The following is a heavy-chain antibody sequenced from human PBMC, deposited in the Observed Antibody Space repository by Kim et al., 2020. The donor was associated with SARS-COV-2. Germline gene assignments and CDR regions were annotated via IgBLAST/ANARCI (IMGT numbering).Heavy chain of an antibody. CDR3: AKEYYYDSSGCYPDVSDCFDY. J-gene: IGHJ4*02. Sequence: GGSLRLSCAASGFTFSSYAMSWVRQAPGKGLEWVSAISGSGGSTYYADSVKGRFTISRDNSKNTLYLQMNSLRAEDTAVYYCAKEYYYDSSGCYPDVSDCFDYWGQGTLVTVSS. CDR1: GFTFSSYA. V-gene: IGHV3-23*01. CDR2: ISGSGGST. D-gene: IGHD3-22*01.